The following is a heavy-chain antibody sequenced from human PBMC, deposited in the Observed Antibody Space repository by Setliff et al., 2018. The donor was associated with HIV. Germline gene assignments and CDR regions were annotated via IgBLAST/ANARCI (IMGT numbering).Heavy chain of an antibody. CDR1: GYTLTTYG. Sequence: SVKVSCKASGYTLTTYGISWVRQAPGQGLEWMGWINTETGNPMYAQSFTGRFVFSLDTSVSTAYLQINSLKTEDTAMYYCARVGSYWSTFDYWGQGALVTVSS. CDR3: ARVGSYWSTFDY. J-gene: IGHJ4*02. V-gene: IGHV7-4-1*02. CDR2: INTETGNP. D-gene: IGHD1-26*01.